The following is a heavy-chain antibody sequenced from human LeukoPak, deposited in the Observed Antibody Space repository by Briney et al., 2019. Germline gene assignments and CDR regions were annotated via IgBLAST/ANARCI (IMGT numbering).Heavy chain of an antibody. V-gene: IGHV1-2*02. CDR3: ARNGAYGDYPGY. D-gene: IGHD4-17*01. CDR2: INPNSGGT. Sequence: ASVKVSCKASGYTFTGYYMHWVRQAPGQGREWMGWINPNSGGTNYAQKFQGRVTMTRDTSISTAYMELSRLRSDDTAVYYCARNGAYGDYPGYWGQGTLVTVSS. CDR1: GYTFTGYY. J-gene: IGHJ4*02.